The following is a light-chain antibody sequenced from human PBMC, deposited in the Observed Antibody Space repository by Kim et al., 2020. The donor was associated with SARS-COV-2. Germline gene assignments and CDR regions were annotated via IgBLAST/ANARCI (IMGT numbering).Light chain of an antibody. CDR2: YDS. CDR1: NIESKS. CDR3: QVWDNNSDHVV. Sequence: REKTARITCGENNIESKSVHWYQQKPGQAPVLVVYYDSDRPSGIPERFSGSNSGSTATLTISRVEAGDEADYYCQVWDNNSDHVVFGGGTQLTVL. J-gene: IGLJ2*01. V-gene: IGLV3-21*03.